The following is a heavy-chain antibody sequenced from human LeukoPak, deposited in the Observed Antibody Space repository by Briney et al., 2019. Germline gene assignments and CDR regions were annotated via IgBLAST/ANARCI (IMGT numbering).Heavy chain of an antibody. V-gene: IGHV4-34*01. Sequence: SETLSLTCAVYGGSFRGYYWSWIRQPPGKGLEWIGEINHSGSTNYNPPLKSRVTISVDTSKNQFSLKLSSVTAEDTAVYYCARGKQRSEQQLFEWLLPQGNWFDPWGQGTLVTVSS. J-gene: IGHJ5*02. CDR1: GGSFRGYY. CDR2: INHSGST. CDR3: ARGKQRSEQQLFEWLLPQGNWFDP. D-gene: IGHD3-22*01.